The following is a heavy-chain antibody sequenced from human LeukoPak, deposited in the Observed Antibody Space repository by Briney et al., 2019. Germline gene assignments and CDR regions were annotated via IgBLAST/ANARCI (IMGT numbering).Heavy chain of an antibody. CDR2: IYPGDSDT. Sequence: GESLKISCKGSGYGFTSYWIGWVRQMPGKGLEWMGVIYPGDSDTRYSPSFQGQVTISADKSISTAYLQWSSLKPSDTAMYYCARPCSSTSCYDVFDIWDQGTMVTVSS. J-gene: IGHJ3*02. CDR3: ARPCSSTSCYDVFDI. D-gene: IGHD2-2*01. V-gene: IGHV5-51*01. CDR1: GYGFTSYW.